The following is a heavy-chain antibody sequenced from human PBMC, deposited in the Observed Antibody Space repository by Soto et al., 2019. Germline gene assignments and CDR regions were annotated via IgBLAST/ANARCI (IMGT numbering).Heavy chain of an antibody. CDR2: INAGNGNT. Sequence: ASVKVSCKASGYTFTSYAMHWVRQAPGQRLEWMGWINAGNGNTKYSQKFQGRVTITRDTSASTAYMELSSLRSEDTAVYYCARIPVYGSGSYKVFDYWGQGTLVTVSS. J-gene: IGHJ4*02. D-gene: IGHD3-10*01. CDR3: ARIPVYGSGSYKVFDY. V-gene: IGHV1-3*01. CDR1: GYTFTSYA.